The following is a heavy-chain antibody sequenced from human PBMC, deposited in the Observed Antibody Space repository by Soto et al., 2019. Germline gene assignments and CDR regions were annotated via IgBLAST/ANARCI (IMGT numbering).Heavy chain of an antibody. V-gene: IGHV1-2*04. CDR3: ARGDSTDCSNGFFSFYCNHRDLDWCHGPTFTDS. J-gene: IGHJ5*01. D-gene: IGHD2-8*01. CDR2: INPKGGGT. CDR1: GYSFTDYH. Sequence: ASVKVSCKAAGYSFTDYHIHWVRQAPGQELEWLGRINPKGGGTSSARRFQGWVTMTTDTSISTTSMELTRLTSDDTAIYYCARGDSTDCSNGFFSFYCNHRDLDWCHGPTFTDS.